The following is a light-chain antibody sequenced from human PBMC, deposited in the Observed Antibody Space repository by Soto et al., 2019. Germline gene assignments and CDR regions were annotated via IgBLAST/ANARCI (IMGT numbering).Light chain of an antibody. V-gene: IGLV2-14*03. CDR2: DVS. CDR3: SSYTSSGALYV. CDR1: TSDLGDHNY. J-gene: IGLJ1*01. Sequence: LTQPASVSGSPGQSITISCTGTTSDLGDHNYVSWYQQHPGKAPKLMIYDVSNRPSGVSNRFSGAKSGTTASLTISGLQAEDEADYYCSSYTSSGALYVFGTGTKVTV.